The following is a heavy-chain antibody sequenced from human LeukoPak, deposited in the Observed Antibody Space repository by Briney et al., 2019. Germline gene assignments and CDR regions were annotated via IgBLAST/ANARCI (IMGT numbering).Heavy chain of an antibody. CDR3: AKGSRPGYSYGPREYYYYMDV. CDR2: ISGSSSYI. Sequence: PGGSLRLSCAASGFTFSTYNMNWVRQAPGKGLEWVSSISGSSSYIYYADSVKGRFTISRDNSKNTLYLQMNSLRAEDTAVYYCAKGSRPGYSYGPREYYYYMDVWGKGTTVTVSS. J-gene: IGHJ6*03. V-gene: IGHV3-21*04. D-gene: IGHD5-18*01. CDR1: GFTFSTYN.